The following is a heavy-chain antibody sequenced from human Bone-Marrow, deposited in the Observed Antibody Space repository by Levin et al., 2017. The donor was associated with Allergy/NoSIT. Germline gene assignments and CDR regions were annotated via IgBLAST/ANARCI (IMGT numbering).Heavy chain of an antibody. J-gene: IGHJ4*02. D-gene: IGHD6-25*01. Sequence: GGSLRLSCAASGFTFSTYWMSWVRQTPDKGLEWVANIKEDGSAKYYVDSVKGRFIISRDNAKNSLYLQMNSLRAEDTAVYYCARDLVKAGATSQQDSWGQGTMVTVSS. CDR3: ARDLVKAGATSQQDS. CDR1: GFTFSTYW. V-gene: IGHV3-7*01. CDR2: IKEDGSAK.